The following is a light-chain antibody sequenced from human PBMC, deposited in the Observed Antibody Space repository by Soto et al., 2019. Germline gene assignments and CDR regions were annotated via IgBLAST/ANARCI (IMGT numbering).Light chain of an antibody. CDR2: LNSDGSL. V-gene: IGLV4-69*01. J-gene: IGLJ3*02. CDR1: SGHNSYA. CDR3: QTWSTDIRV. Sequence: QAVVTQPPSASASLGASVKLTCTLSSGHNSYAIAWHQQQPEKGPRYLMKLNSDGSLSKGDGIPDRFSGSSSGAERYLTISSLQSEDEADYYCQTWSTDIRVFGGGTQLTVL.